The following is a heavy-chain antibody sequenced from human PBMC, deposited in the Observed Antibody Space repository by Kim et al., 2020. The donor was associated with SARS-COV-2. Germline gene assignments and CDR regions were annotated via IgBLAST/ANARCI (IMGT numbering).Heavy chain of an antibody. CDR2: ISAYNGNT. D-gene: IGHD3-10*01. CDR3: ARERDGSGSQLNWFDP. V-gene: IGHV1-18*01. J-gene: IGHJ5*02. Sequence: ASVKVSCKASGYTFTSYGISWVRQAPGQGLEWMGWISAYNGNTNYAQKLQGRVTMTTDTSTSTAYMELRSLRSDDTAVYYCARERDGSGSQLNWFDPWGQGTLVTVSS. CDR1: GYTFTSYG.